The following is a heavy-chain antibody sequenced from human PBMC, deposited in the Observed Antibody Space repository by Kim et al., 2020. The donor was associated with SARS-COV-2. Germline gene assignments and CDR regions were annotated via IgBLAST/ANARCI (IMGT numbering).Heavy chain of an antibody. J-gene: IGHJ4*02. CDR1: GFTFSSYA. CDR3: AYARSIGGVLLDY. V-gene: IGHV3-23*01. Sequence: GGSLRLSCAASGFTFSSYAMSWVRQAPGKGLEWVSAISGSGGSTYYADSVKGRFTISRDNSKNTLYLQMNSLRAEDTAVYYCAYARSIGGVLLDYWGQGTLVTVSS. D-gene: IGHD3-16*01. CDR2: ISGSGGST.